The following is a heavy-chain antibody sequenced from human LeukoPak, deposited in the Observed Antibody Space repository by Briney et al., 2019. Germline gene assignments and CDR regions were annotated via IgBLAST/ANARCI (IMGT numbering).Heavy chain of an antibody. CDR3: ARDLVPAAPGRWFDP. D-gene: IGHD2-2*01. J-gene: IGHJ5*02. Sequence: VASVKVSCKASGGTFSSYAISWVRQAPGQGLEWMGGIIPIFGTANYAQKFQGRVTITADESTSTAYMELSSLRSEDTAVYYCARDLVPAAPGRWFDPWGQGTLVTVSS. CDR1: GGTFSSYA. CDR2: IIPIFGTA. V-gene: IGHV1-69*01.